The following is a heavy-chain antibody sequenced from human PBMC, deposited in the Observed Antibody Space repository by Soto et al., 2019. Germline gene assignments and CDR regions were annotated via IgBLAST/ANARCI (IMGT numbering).Heavy chain of an antibody. CDR1: GFAFSDSA. Sequence: EVQLVESGGGLVQPGGSLKLSCVASGFAFSDSAIHWVRQSSGKGLEWVGRIKDKGNNYAIAYAASVTGRFTVSRDDSKNXXYXQXXSLKIEDTAIYFCTRHRIIWANHMTAAVSNDGFDIWGQGTMVTVSS. CDR3: TRHRIIWANHMTAAVSNDGFDI. D-gene: IGHD2-21*02. CDR2: IKDKGNNYAI. J-gene: IGHJ3*02. V-gene: IGHV3-73*01.